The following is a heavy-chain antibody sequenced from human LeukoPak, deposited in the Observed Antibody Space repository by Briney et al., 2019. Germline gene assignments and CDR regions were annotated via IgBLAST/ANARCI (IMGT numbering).Heavy chain of an antibody. V-gene: IGHV1-2*02. J-gene: IGHJ4*02. D-gene: IGHD6-19*01. CDR2: INPNSGDT. CDR3: AREGWDQRDTAAFDY. CDR1: GYTFTGHY. Sequence: VKVSCKASGYTFTGHYMHWARQAPGQGLEWMGWINPNSGDTNSAQKFQGRVTMTRDTSISTVYMELSRLRPDDTAVYYCAREGWDQRDTAAFDYWGQGTLVTVSS.